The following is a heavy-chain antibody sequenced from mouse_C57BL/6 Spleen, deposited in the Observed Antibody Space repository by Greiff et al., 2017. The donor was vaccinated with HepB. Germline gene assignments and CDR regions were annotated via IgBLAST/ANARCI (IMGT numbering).Heavy chain of an antibody. Sequence: EVQRVESGPGLVKPSQSLSLTCSVTGYSITSGYYWNWIRQFPGNKLEWMGYISYDGSNNYNPSLKNRISITRDTSKNQFFLKLTSVTTEDTATYYCARSEIYDYDRFAYWGQGTLVTVSA. J-gene: IGHJ3*01. CDR3: ARSEIYDYDRFAY. D-gene: IGHD2-4*01. V-gene: IGHV3-6*01. CDR1: GYSITSGYY. CDR2: ISYDGSN.